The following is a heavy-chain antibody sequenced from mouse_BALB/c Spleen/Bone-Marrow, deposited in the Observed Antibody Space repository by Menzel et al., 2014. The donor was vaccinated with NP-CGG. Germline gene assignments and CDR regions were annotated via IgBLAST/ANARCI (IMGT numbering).Heavy chain of an antibody. D-gene: IGHD2-4*01. V-gene: IGHV14-3*02. CDR1: GFNIXDTY. CDR2: IDPANGNT. J-gene: IGHJ4*01. Sequence: EVKLVESGAELVKPGASVKLSCTASGFNIXDTYMHWVKQRPEQGLEWIGRIDPANGNTKYDPKFQDKATITTDTSSNTAYLQLSSLTSEDTAVYYCARDDYDDYYAMDYWGQGTSVTVSS. CDR3: ARDDYDDYYAMDY.